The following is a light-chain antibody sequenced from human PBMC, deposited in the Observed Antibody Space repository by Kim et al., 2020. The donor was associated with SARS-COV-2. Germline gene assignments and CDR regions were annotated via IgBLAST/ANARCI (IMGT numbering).Light chain of an antibody. Sequence: SYELTQPPSVSVAPGKTASLTCGGDNIGNKNVHWYQRRPGQAPVVVMSYNDHRSSGIPERFSGSSSGNTATLRIYAVEAGDEAEYFCQVWDRSSEQVIFGGGTQLTVL. CDR1: NIGNKN. CDR3: QVWDRSSEQVI. CDR2: YND. V-gene: IGLV3-21*01. J-gene: IGLJ2*01.